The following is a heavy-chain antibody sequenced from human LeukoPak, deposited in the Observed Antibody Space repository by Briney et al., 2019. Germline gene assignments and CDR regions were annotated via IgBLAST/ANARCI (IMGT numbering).Heavy chain of an antibody. Sequence: GGSLRLSCAVSGITLSNYAMSWVRQAPGKGLEWVANINQDGSEKYFVDSVKGRFTISRDNAKNSLHLQMNTLRAEDTAVYYCARERDGRFFDYRGQGTLVTVSS. D-gene: IGHD1-26*01. CDR1: GITLSNYA. CDR3: ARERDGRFFDY. V-gene: IGHV3-7*01. J-gene: IGHJ4*02. CDR2: INQDGSEK.